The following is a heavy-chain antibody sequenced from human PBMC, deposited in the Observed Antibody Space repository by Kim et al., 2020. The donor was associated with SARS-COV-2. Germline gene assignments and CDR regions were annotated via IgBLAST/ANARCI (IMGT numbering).Heavy chain of an antibody. CDR2: IYTSGST. V-gene: IGHV4-61*02. D-gene: IGHD6-19*01. CDR3: ASIAVAGSAPFDY. CDR1: GGSISSGSYY. Sequence: SETLSLTCTVSGGSISSGSYYWSWIRQPAGKGLEWIGRIYTSGSTNYNPSLKSRVTISVDTSKNQFSLKLSSVTAADTAVYYCASIAVAGSAPFDYWGQGILVTVSS. J-gene: IGHJ4*02.